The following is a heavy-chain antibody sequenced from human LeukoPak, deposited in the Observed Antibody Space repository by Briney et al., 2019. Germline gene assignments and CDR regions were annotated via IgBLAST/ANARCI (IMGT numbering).Heavy chain of an antibody. D-gene: IGHD3-10*01. J-gene: IGHJ4*02. CDR2: INIRRGVT. V-gene: IGHV1-2*02. CDR1: GDSFTDFY. CDR3: AIDLVVVVPGEFTA. Sequence: ASVKVSCKASGDSFTDFYVHWVRQAPGQGLEWMGWINIRRGVTNYSQKFRGRVTMTRDTSVSTTYLELSRLTSDDTGVFYCAIDLVVVVPGEFTAWGQGTLITVSS.